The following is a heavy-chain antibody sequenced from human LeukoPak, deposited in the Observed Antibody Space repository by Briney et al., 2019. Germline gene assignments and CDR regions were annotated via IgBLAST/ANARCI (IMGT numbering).Heavy chain of an antibody. Sequence: ASVKIPYRASGYSFTGYYILWVRQAPGQGLEGMGWVNPTSGDTNHAQKFQGTVTFTRNTSHSTAYMELGRLRSDDTAVYFCATVVVSGQQVWYFDYWGQGTTVTVSS. CDR3: ATVVVSGQQVWYFDY. J-gene: IGHJ4*02. CDR2: VNPTSGDT. D-gene: IGHD2-2*01. CDR1: GYSFTGYY. V-gene: IGHV1-2*02.